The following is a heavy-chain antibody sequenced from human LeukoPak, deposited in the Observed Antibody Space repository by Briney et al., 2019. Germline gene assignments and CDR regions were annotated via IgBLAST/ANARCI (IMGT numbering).Heavy chain of an antibody. CDR2: ISSSGIAI. CDR3: ARAPSWELGAFDI. D-gene: IGHD1-26*01. Sequence: GGSLRLSCAASGFTFNGYEMNWVRQAPGKGLEWVSYISSSGIAIYYADSVKGRFTVSRDNAKDSLYLQMSSLRVEDTGVYYCARAPSWELGAFDIWGQGTMVTVSS. CDR1: GFTFNGYE. V-gene: IGHV3-48*03. J-gene: IGHJ3*02.